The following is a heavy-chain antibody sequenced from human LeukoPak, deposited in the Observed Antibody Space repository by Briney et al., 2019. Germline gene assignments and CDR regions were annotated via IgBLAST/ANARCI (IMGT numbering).Heavy chain of an antibody. V-gene: IGHV4-39*01. CDR3: ARRGAVDFYYYYMDV. Sequence: SETLSLTCNVSGGSISSSSYYWGWIRQPPGKGLEWIGSIYYSGSTYYNPSLKSRVTISVDTSKNQFSLKLSSVTAADTAVYYCARRGAVDFYYYYMDVWGKGTTVTISS. CDR2: IYYSGST. J-gene: IGHJ6*03. CDR1: GGSISSSSYY. D-gene: IGHD6-19*01.